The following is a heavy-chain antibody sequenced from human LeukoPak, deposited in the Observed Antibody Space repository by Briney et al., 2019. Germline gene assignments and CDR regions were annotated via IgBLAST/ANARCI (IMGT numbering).Heavy chain of an antibody. CDR1: GFTFSSYA. CDR3: AKSTSSWERVDY. V-gene: IGHV3-23*01. Sequence: GWSLRLSCAASGFTFSSYAMSWVRQAPGKGLAWVSSISGNSGRTYYADSVRGRLSISRDNSNNTLYLQMHSLRAEDAAVYYCAKSTSSWERVDYWGEGTLVTVPS. D-gene: IGHD6-13*01. J-gene: IGHJ4*02. CDR2: ISGNSGRT.